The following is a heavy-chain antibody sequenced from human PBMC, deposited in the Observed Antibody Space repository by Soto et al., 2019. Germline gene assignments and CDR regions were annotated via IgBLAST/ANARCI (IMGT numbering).Heavy chain of an antibody. CDR3: ARVPISPRRLVIPDYFDY. CDR1: GGSISSGGYY. V-gene: IGHV4-31*03. CDR2: IYYSGST. D-gene: IGHD3-9*01. Sequence: PSETLSLTCTVSGGSISSGGYYWSWIRQHPGKGLEWIGYIYYSGSTYYNPSLKSRVTISVDTSKNQFSLKLSSVTAADTAVYYCARVPISPRRLVIPDYFDYWGQGTLVTVSS. J-gene: IGHJ4*02.